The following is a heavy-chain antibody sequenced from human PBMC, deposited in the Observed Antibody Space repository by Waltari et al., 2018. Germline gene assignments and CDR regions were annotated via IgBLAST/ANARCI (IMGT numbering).Heavy chain of an antibody. CDR1: GYTFTSYD. J-gene: IGHJ5*02. D-gene: IGHD2-2*01. CDR2: MNPNRGNT. Sequence: QVQLVQSGAEVKKPGASVKVSCKASGYTFTSYDINWARQATGQGREWMVWMNPNRGNTGYAQKFQGRATMTTNTSRSTAYMELSSLRSEDTAVYYCARRGRVVPAATFDPWGQGTLVTVSS. CDR3: ARRGRVVPAATFDP. V-gene: IGHV1-8*01.